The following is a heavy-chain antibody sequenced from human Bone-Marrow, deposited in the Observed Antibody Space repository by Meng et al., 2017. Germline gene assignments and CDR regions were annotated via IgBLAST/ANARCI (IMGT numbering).Heavy chain of an antibody. CDR3: ARDNTMIGSFDY. CDR1: GGSFSGYY. D-gene: IGHD3-22*01. V-gene: IGHV4-34*01. CDR2: INHSGST. J-gene: IGHJ4*02. Sequence: QVQLQQWGAGLLKPSATLSITCAGYGGSFSGYYWSWIRQPPGKGLEWIGEINHSGSTNYNPSLKSRVTISVDTSKNQFSLKLSSVTAADTAVYYCARDNTMIGSFDYWGQGTLVTVSS.